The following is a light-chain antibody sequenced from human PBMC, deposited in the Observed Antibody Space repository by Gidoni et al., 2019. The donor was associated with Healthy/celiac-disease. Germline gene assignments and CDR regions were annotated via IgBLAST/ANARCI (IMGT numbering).Light chain of an antibody. Sequence: EIVLTQSPATLSLSPGERATLSCRASQSVSSYLAWYQQKPGQAPRLLIYDASNRATGIPARFSGSGSGTDFTLTISSLEPEDFAVYYCQQRSNWPPWTFGHGTKVEIQ. CDR2: DAS. J-gene: IGKJ1*01. CDR1: QSVSSY. V-gene: IGKV3-11*01. CDR3: QQRSNWPPWT.